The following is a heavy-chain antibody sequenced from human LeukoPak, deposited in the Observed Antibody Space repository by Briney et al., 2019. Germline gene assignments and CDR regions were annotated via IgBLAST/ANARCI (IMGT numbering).Heavy chain of an antibody. CDR1: GFTFSSYA. D-gene: IGHD6-19*01. CDR3: ARDSARSSGWYETYYFDY. J-gene: IGHJ4*02. CDR2: ISYDGSNK. Sequence: GGSLRLSCAASGFTFSSYAMHWVRQAPGKGLEWVAVISYDGSNKYYADSVKGRFTISRDNSKNTLYLQMNSLRAEDTAVYYCARDSARSSGWYETYYFDYWGQGTLVTVSS. V-gene: IGHV3-30-3*01.